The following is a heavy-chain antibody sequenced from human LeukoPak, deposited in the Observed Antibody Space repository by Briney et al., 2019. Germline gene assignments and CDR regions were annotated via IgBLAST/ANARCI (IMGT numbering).Heavy chain of an antibody. CDR1: GFTFSSHW. D-gene: IGHD6-25*01. CDR3: ARGSGIITGIDE. V-gene: IGHV3-74*01. J-gene: IGHJ4*02. Sequence: PGGSLRLSCAASGFTFSSHWMHWVRQAPGKGLMWVSRIKDDGSHTNYADSVKGRFTISRDNAKNTLSLQMNSLRAEDTAVYYCARGSGIITGIDEWGQGTLVTVSS. CDR2: IKDDGSHT.